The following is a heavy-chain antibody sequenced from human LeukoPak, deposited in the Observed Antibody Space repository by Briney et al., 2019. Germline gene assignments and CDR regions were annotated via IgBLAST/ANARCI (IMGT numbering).Heavy chain of an antibody. D-gene: IGHD3-10*01. J-gene: IGHJ5*02. CDR1: GGSFSGYY. CDR2: INHSGST. Sequence: SETLSLTCAVYGGSFSGYYWSWIRQPPGKGLEWIGEINHSGSTNYNPSLKSRVTISVDTSKNQFSLKLSSVTAADTAVYYCARRGSMVPGVISQPRAWFDPWGQGTLVTVSS. V-gene: IGHV4-34*01. CDR3: ARRGSMVPGVISQPRAWFDP.